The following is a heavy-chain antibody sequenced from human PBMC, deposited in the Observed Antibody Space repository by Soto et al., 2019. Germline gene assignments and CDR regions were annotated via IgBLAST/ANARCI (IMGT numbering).Heavy chain of an antibody. D-gene: IGHD6-6*01. Sequence: QVQLQQWGAGLLKPSETLSLTCAVYGGSFSGYYWSWIRQPPGKGLEWIGEINHSGSTNYNPSLKSRVTISVDTSMNQFSLKLSSVTAADTAVYYCARVLRRIAARAGGNDLFDPWGQGTLVTVSS. V-gene: IGHV4-34*01. CDR1: GGSFSGYY. CDR3: ARVLRRIAARAGGNDLFDP. J-gene: IGHJ5*02. CDR2: INHSGST.